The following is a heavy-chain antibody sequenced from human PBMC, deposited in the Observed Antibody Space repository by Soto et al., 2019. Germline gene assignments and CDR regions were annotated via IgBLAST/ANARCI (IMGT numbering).Heavy chain of an antibody. CDR1: GGSISSSSYY. D-gene: IGHD2-21*02. CDR2: IYYSGST. J-gene: IGHJ6*02. CDR3: ATRGYCGGDCYSGDQYGMDV. Sequence: SETLSLTCTVSGGSISSSSYYWGWIRQPPGKGLEWIGSIYYSGSTYYNPSLKSRVTISVDTSKNQFSLKLSSVAAADTAVYYCATRGYCGGDCYSGDQYGMDVWGQGTTVTVSS. V-gene: IGHV4-39*01.